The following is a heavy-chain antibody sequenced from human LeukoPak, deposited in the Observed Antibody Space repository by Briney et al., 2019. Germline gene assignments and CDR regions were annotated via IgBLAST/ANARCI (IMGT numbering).Heavy chain of an antibody. V-gene: IGHV3-7*05. D-gene: IGHD2/OR15-2a*01. J-gene: IGHJ5*02. CDR3: ARSNRYCDTTTDCRGWWSDL. CDR1: GFTFSSYW. Sequence: PGGSLRLSCAASGFTFSSYWMTWVRQAPGKGLEWVANIHQDGREKSSVDSVKGRITISRDTAKNTLYLQMNSLRAEDTAVYFCARSNRYCDTTTDCRGWWSDLWGQGTLVTVSA. CDR2: IHQDGREK.